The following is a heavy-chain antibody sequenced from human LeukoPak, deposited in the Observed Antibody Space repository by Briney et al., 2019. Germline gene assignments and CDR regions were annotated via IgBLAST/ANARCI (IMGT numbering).Heavy chain of an antibody. J-gene: IGHJ4*02. D-gene: IGHD3-16*01. CDR1: GYTFTGYY. V-gene: IGHV1-2*02. CDR2: INPNSGGT. CDR3: ATQRGSYLWGTDFDY. Sequence: ASVKVSCKASGYTFTGYYMHWVRQAPGQGLEWMGWINPNSGGTRYTQKFQGRVTLTRDTSISTAYMELSRLRSDDTAVYYCATQRGSYLWGTDFDYWGQGTLVTVSS.